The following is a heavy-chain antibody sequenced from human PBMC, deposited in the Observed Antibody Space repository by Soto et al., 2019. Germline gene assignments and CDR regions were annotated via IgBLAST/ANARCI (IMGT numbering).Heavy chain of an antibody. J-gene: IGHJ5*02. CDR3: ARVNVPAAIPGPRFDP. D-gene: IGHD2-2*01. CDR2: IIPIFGTA. CDR1: GGTFSSYA. Sequence: GASVKVSCKASGGTFSSYAISWARQAPGQGLEWMGGIIPIFGTANYAQKFQGRVTITADESTSTAYMELSSLRSEDTAVYYCARVNVPAAIPGPRFDPWGQGTLVTVSS. V-gene: IGHV1-69*13.